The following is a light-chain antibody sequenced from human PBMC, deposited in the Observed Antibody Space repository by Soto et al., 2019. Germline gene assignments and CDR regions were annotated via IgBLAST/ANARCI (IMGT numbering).Light chain of an antibody. CDR3: SSYTSSSTLDV. CDR1: SSDVGGYNY. J-gene: IGLJ1*01. V-gene: IGLV2-14*01. CDR2: QVS. Sequence: LTQPASVSGSPGQSITISCTGTSSDVGGYNYVSWYQQHPGKAPKLMIYQVSNRPSGVSNRFSGSKSGNTASLTISGLQAEDEADSYCSSYTSSSTLDVFGTGTKVTVL.